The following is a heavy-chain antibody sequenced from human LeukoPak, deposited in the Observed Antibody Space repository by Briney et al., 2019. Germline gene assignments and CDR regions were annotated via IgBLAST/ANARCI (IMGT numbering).Heavy chain of an antibody. D-gene: IGHD5-24*01. CDR1: GGSISSYY. J-gene: IGHJ4*02. Sequence: SETLSLTCAVSGGSISSYYWTWIRQPPGKGLEWIGYIYYSGSTNYNASLKSRVTISVDTSKDQFSLKLSSVTAADTAVYYYARLGDGDNLRYFDYWGQGTLVTVSS. V-gene: IGHV4-59*08. CDR3: ARLGDGDNLRYFDY. CDR2: IYYSGST.